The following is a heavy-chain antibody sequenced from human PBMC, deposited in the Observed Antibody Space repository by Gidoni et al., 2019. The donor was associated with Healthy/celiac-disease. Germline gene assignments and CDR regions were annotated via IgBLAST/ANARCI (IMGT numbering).Heavy chain of an antibody. D-gene: IGHD3-22*01. CDR3: AREYYYDSSGHGGWFDP. Sequence: QVQLVQSGAEVKKPGASVKVSCKVSGYTFTSYGISWVRQAPGQGLEWMGWISAYNGNTNYAQKLQGRVTMTTDTSTSTAYRELRSLRSDDTAVYYCAREYYYDSSGHGGWFDPWGQGTLVTVSS. CDR1: GYTFTSYG. CDR2: ISAYNGNT. J-gene: IGHJ5*02. V-gene: IGHV1-18*04.